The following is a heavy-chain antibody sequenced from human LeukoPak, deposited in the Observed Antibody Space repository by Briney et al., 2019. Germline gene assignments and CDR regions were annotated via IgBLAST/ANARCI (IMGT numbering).Heavy chain of an antibody. D-gene: IGHD6-6*01. CDR2: VYYTGST. CDR1: GDSISSNY. CDR3: TRRGGSSSSDWFDP. J-gene: IGHJ5*02. Sequence: SETLSLTCAVSGDSISSNYWSWIRQPPGKGLEWIGYVYYTGSTSYNPSLKSRVTISGDTSKNQFSLKLSSVTAADTAVYYCTRRGGSSSSDWFDPWGQGTLVIVSS. V-gene: IGHV4-59*08.